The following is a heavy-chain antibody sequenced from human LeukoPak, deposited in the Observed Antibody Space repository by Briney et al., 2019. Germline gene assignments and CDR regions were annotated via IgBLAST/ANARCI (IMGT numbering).Heavy chain of an antibody. Sequence: GGSLRLSCAASGFTVITNDMTWVRQAPGKGLEWGSVLYSDGNTKYADSVQGRFTISRDNSKNPLYLEMNSLSADDSAVYDCARGVEPLAANTLAYWGQGTLVTVSS. CDR2: LYSDGNT. D-gene: IGHD1-14*01. CDR1: GFTVITND. V-gene: IGHV3-53*01. CDR3: ARGVEPLAANTLAY. J-gene: IGHJ4*02.